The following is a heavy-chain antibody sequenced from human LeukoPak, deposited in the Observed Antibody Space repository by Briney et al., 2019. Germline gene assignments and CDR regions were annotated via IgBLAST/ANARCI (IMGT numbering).Heavy chain of an antibody. CDR1: GFTLSSYA. V-gene: IGHV3-66*02. Sequence: GGSLRLSCAASGFTLSSYAMSWVRQAPGKGLEWVSVIYTGGSTYYPNSVKGRFTISRDNSKNTLYLQMNSLRAEDTAVYYCAKDDDWGRYKHWGQGTLVTVSS. J-gene: IGHJ1*01. CDR3: AKDDDWGRYKH. CDR2: IYTGGST. D-gene: IGHD3-16*01.